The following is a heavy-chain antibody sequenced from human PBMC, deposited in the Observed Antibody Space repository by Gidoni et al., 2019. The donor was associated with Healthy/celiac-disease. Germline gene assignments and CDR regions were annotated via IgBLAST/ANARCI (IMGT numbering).Heavy chain of an antibody. Sequence: QLQLQESGPGLVKPSETLSLTCTVSGGSISSMSYYWGWIRQPPGKGVEWIGSIYYSGRTYYNPSLKSRVTISVDTSKNQFSLKLSSVTAADTAVYYCARHVSVYSSSFDPWGQGTLVTVSS. V-gene: IGHV4-39*01. CDR1: GGSISSMSYY. CDR2: IYYSGRT. J-gene: IGHJ5*02. D-gene: IGHD6-13*01. CDR3: ARHVSVYSSSFDP.